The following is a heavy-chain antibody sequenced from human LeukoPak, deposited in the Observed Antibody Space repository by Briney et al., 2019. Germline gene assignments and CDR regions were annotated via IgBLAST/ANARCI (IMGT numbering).Heavy chain of an antibody. J-gene: IGHJ4*02. V-gene: IGHV1-18*01. CDR3: ARVAYCSGGSCYSPPFDY. CDR1: GYTFSSYG. D-gene: IGHD2-15*01. Sequence: ASVKVSCKASGYTFSSYGISWVRQAPGQGLEWMGWISAYNGNTNYRQKLQGRVTMTTDTSTSTAYMDLRSLRSDDTAVYYCARVAYCSGGSCYSPPFDYWGQGTLVTVSS. CDR2: ISAYNGNT.